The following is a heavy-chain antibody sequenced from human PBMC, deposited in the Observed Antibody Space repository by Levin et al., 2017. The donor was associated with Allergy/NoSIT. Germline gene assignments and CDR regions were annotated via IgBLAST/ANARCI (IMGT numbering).Heavy chain of an antibody. D-gene: IGHD2-8*01. J-gene: IGHJ4*02. CDR1: GFTFSTYA. CDR3: VKDKWIDY. Sequence: SCSASGFTFSTYAMHWVRQATGKGLEYVASISHNGGSTYYADSVKGRFTISRDNSKNTLFLQMSSLRAEDTSVYYCVKDKWIDYWGQGTLVTVSS. CDR2: ISHNGGST. V-gene: IGHV3-64D*06.